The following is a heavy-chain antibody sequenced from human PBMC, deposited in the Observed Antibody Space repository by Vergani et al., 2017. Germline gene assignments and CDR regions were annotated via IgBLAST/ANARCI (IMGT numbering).Heavy chain of an antibody. V-gene: IGHV4-61*02. CDR3: ARSNWSRTMVRGVIVNYNWFDP. D-gene: IGHD3-10*01. CDR1: GGSISSGSYY. Sequence: QVQLQESGPGLVKPSQTLSLTCTVSGGSISSGSYYWSWLRPPAGQGLEWIGRIYTRGSTNYNPSLKSRVTISVDTSKNQFSLKLSSVTAADTAVYYCARSNWSRTMVRGVIVNYNWFDPWGQGTLVTVSS. J-gene: IGHJ5*02. CDR2: IYTRGST.